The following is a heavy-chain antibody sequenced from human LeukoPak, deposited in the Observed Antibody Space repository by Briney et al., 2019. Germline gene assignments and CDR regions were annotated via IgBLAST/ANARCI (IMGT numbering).Heavy chain of an antibody. D-gene: IGHD2-8*01. CDR1: GDSISNYY. CDR3: ARGFSLTNGDWFDP. J-gene: IGHJ5*02. CDR2: INHSGST. Sequence: PSETLSLTCSVSGDSISNYYWSWIRQPPGKGLEWIGEINHSGSTNYNPSLKSRVTISVDTSKNQFSLKLSSVTAADTAVYYCARGFSLTNGDWFDPWGQGTLVTVSS. V-gene: IGHV4-34*01.